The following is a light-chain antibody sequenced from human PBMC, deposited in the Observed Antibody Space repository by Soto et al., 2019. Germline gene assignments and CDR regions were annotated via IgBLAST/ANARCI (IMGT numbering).Light chain of an antibody. Sequence: QSALTQPPSASGSPGLSVTISCTGTSSDVGGYNYVSWYQQHPGKAPKLMIYEVSKRPSGVPDRFSGSKSGNTASLTVSGLQAEDEADYYCSSYAGSNKLVFGGGTKLTVL. CDR3: SSYAGSNKLV. CDR2: EVS. J-gene: IGLJ2*01. CDR1: SSDVGGYNY. V-gene: IGLV2-8*01.